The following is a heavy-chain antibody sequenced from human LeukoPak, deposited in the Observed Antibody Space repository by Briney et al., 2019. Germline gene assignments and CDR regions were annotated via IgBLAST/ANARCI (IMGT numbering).Heavy chain of an antibody. Sequence: GGSLRLSCAASGFTFSSYSMNWVRQAPGKGLEWVSSISSSSSYIYYADSVKGRFTISRDNAKNSLYLQMNSLRAEDTAVYYCARCDYDILTGAISPLGYWGQGTLVTVSS. D-gene: IGHD3-9*01. CDR2: ISSSSSYI. V-gene: IGHV3-21*01. CDR1: GFTFSSYS. J-gene: IGHJ4*02. CDR3: ARCDYDILTGAISPLGY.